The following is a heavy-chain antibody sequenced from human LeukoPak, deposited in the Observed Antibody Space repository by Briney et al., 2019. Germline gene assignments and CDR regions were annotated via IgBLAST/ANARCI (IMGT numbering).Heavy chain of an antibody. CDR2: ISSGSSYI. V-gene: IGHV3-21*04. CDR3: ARNSGAGYYFYMDV. D-gene: IGHD3-10*01. CDR1: GFTFSSYS. Sequence: GGSLRLSCAASGFTFSSYSMNWVRQAPGKGLEWVSSISSGSSYIYYADSVKGRFTISRDNAKNSLYLQMNSLRAEDTALYYCARNSGAGYYFYMDVWGKGTAVTVSS. J-gene: IGHJ6*03.